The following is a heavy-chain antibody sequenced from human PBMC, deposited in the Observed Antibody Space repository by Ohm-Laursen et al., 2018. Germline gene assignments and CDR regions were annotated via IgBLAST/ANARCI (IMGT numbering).Heavy chain of an antibody. Sequence: SLRLSCAAAGFIFSSYGMHWVRQAPGKGLGWVAVISYDGSNKYYVDFVKGRFTISRDSSKNTLYLQMNSLRAEDTAVYYCAKNGQWDLLLRACDYWGQGTLVTVSS. CDR1: GFIFSSYG. CDR3: AKNGQWDLLLRACDY. D-gene: IGHD1-26*01. J-gene: IGHJ4*02. CDR2: ISYDGSNK. V-gene: IGHV3-30*18.